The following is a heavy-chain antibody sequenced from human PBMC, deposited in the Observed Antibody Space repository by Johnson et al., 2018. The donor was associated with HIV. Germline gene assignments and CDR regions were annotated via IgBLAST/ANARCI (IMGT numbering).Heavy chain of an antibody. V-gene: IGHV3-64*01. J-gene: IGHJ3*02. Sequence: VQLVESGGGLVQPGGSLRLSCAASGFTFSSYAMHWVRQAPGKGLEYVSAISSNGDSTYYANSVKGRFTISRDNAKNSLHLQMNSLRAEDTAVYYCARVGQKLVPVPRGAFDIWGQGTTVTVSS. CDR1: GFTFSSYA. CDR2: ISSNGDST. CDR3: ARVGQKLVPVPRGAFDI. D-gene: IGHD6-6*01.